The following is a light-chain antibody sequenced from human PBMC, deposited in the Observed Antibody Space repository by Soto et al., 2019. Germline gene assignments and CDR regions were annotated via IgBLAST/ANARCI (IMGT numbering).Light chain of an antibody. CDR1: QVISNW. CDR3: QQSSSFPLT. CDR2: ATS. Sequence: DIQMTQSPSSVSASVGDRVTITGRASQVISNWLAWYQQKPGKAPKLLSYATSNLQSGVPSRFSGSGSGTDFTLTISSLQPEDFAAYYYQQSSSFPLTFGPGTKVDIK. V-gene: IGKV1-12*01. J-gene: IGKJ3*01.